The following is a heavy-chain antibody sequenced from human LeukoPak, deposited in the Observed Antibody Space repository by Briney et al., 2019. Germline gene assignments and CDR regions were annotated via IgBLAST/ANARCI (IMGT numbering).Heavy chain of an antibody. CDR3: AQDGGEYYDILPGYYPRLYYMDV. V-gene: IGHV1-46*01. J-gene: IGHJ6*03. Sequence: GASVKVSCKAAGYTFTSYDMHWGRQAPGQGLEWMGRINPSGGSTGYAQKFQGRVTMNRVMSTSTVYMELSRLRSEDTAVYYCAQDGGEYYDILPGYYPRLYYMDVWGKGTTVTISS. CDR1: GYTFTSYD. D-gene: IGHD3-9*01. CDR2: INPSGGST.